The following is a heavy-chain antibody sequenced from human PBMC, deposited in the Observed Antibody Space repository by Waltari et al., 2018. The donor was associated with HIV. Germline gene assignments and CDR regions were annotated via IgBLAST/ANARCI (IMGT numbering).Heavy chain of an antibody. CDR3: ARRALWLRPVYYFDY. Sequence: QVQLQQWGARLLKPSETLSLTCAVYGEPFDGYYWSWIRQPPGKRLEWMGEINHRRNPNYNPSLKSRLTMSVDASKNQFSLNLNSVTAADTGVYYCARRALWLRPVYYFDYWGQGALVTVSS. V-gene: IGHV4-34*01. D-gene: IGHD5-12*01. CDR2: INHRRNP. J-gene: IGHJ4*02. CDR1: GEPFDGYY.